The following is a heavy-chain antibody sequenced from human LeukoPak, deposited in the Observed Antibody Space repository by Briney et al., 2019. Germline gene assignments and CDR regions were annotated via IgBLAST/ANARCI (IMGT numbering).Heavy chain of an antibody. CDR1: GFTFSTYS. J-gene: IGHJ1*01. CDR3: ATDFYGDYSFQH. D-gene: IGHD4-17*01. Sequence: TGGSLRLSCAASGFTFSTYSINWVRQAPGKGLEWVSYISSSSTIYYADSVKGRFTISRDNAKNSLYLQMNSLRAEDTAVYYCATDFYGDYSFQHWGQGTLVIVSS. CDR2: ISSSSTI. V-gene: IGHV3-48*01.